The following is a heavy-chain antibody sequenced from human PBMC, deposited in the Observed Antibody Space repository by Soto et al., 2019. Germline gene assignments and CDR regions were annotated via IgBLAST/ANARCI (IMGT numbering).Heavy chain of an antibody. CDR1: GFTFSSYA. CDR3: AKESFHDSSGLYHFDY. V-gene: IGHV3-23*01. Sequence: PGGSLRLSCAASGFTFSSYAMSWVRQAPGKGLEWVSAISGSGGNTYYADSVKGRLTISRDNSKNTLYLQMNSLRAEDTAVYYCAKESFHDSSGLYHFDYWGQGTLVTVSS. D-gene: IGHD3-22*01. CDR2: ISGSGGNT. J-gene: IGHJ4*02.